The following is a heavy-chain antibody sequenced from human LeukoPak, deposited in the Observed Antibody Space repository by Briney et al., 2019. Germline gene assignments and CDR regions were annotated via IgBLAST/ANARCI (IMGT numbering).Heavy chain of an antibody. CDR2: INHSGST. D-gene: IGHD5-18*01. J-gene: IGHJ4*02. V-gene: IGHV4-34*01. CDR1: GGSFSGYY. Sequence: SETLSLTCAVYGGSFSGYYWSWIRQPPGKGLEWIGEINHSGSTNYNPSLKSRVTISVDTSKNQFSLKLSSVTAADTAVYYCARYSPPHTAMVTSGNDYWGQGTLVTVSS. CDR3: ARYSPPHTAMVTSGNDY.